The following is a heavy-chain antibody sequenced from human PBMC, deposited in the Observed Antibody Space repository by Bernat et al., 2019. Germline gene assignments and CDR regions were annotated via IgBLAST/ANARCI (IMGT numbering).Heavy chain of an antibody. CDR1: GYTFTSYY. Sequence: QVQLVQSGAEVKKPGASVKVSCKASGYTFTSYYMHWVRQVPGQGLEWMGIINPSGGRTSYAQKFQGRVTMTRDTSTSTVYMELSSLRSEDTAVYYCARGRDRHKGAQWLVRRSFDYWGQGTLVTVSS. D-gene: IGHD6-19*01. CDR3: ARGRDRHKGAQWLVRRSFDY. V-gene: IGHV1-46*01. J-gene: IGHJ4*02. CDR2: INPSGGRT.